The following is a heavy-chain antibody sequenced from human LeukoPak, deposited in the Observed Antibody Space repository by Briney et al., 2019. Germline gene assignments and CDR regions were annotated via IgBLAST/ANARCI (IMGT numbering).Heavy chain of an antibody. Sequence: GGSLRLSCAASGFTFITYGMHWVRQAPGKGLEWVALIWYDGSYKYYADSVKGRFTISRDNSKNTLYLQMNSLRAEDTAVYYCARDSGYCSGGSCYRPFDYWGQGTLVTVSS. V-gene: IGHV3-33*01. CDR3: ARDSGYCSGGSCYRPFDY. D-gene: IGHD2-15*01. CDR1: GFTFITYG. CDR2: IWYDGSYK. J-gene: IGHJ4*02.